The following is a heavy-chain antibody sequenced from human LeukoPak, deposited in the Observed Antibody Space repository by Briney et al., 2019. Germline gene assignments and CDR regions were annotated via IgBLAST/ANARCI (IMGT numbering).Heavy chain of an antibody. CDR2: ISAYNGNT. J-gene: IGHJ4*02. V-gene: IGHV1-18*01. Sequence: ASMKVSCKASGYTFTSYGISWVRQAPGQGLEWMGWISAYNGNTNYAQKLQGRVTMTTDTSTSTAYMELRSLRSDDTAVYYCARDQEPLSMIVVVILDYWGQGTLVTVSS. CDR3: ARDQEPLSMIVVVILDY. D-gene: IGHD3-22*01. CDR1: GYTFTSYG.